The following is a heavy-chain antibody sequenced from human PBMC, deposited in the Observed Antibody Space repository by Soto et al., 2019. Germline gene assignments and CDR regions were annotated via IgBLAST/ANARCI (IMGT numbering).Heavy chain of an antibody. J-gene: IGHJ6*02. V-gene: IGHV4-30-2*01. CDR1: GGSISSGGYS. CDR3: ARDHQSYYGMDV. CDR2: IYHSGST. Sequence: KTSETLSLTCAVSGGSISSGGYSWSWIRQPPGKGLEWIGYIYHSGSTYYNPSLKSRVTISVDRSKNQFSLKLSSVTAADTAVYYCARDHQSYYGMDVWGQGTTVTVSS.